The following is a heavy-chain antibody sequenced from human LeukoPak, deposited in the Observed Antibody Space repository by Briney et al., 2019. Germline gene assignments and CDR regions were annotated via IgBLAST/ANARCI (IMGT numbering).Heavy chain of an antibody. Sequence: SETLSLTCTVSGGSSSSYYWSWIRQPPGKGLEWIGYIYYSGGTNYNPSLKSRVTISVDTSKNQFSLKLRSVTAADTAVYYCARVEEGYGSGRRENYYYYYMDVWGKGTTVTISS. CDR1: GGSSSSYY. CDR3: ARVEEGYGSGRRENYYYYYMDV. V-gene: IGHV4-59*01. D-gene: IGHD3-10*01. J-gene: IGHJ6*03. CDR2: IYYSGGT.